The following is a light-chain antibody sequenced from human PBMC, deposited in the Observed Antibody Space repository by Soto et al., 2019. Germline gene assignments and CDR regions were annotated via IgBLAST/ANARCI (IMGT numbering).Light chain of an antibody. V-gene: IGKV3-20*01. CDR3: QQYGSSIYT. Sequence: ETVLTQSPGTLSLSPGERATLSCRASQSVSSSYLAWYQQKPGQAPRLLIYGTSRRATGIPDRFSGSGSGTDFTLTISRLEPEDFAVYYCQQYGSSIYTFGQGTKVEIK. CDR2: GTS. CDR1: QSVSSSY. J-gene: IGKJ2*01.